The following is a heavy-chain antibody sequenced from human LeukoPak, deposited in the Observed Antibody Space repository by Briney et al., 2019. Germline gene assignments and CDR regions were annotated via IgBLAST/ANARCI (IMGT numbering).Heavy chain of an antibody. V-gene: IGHV3-33*01. CDR2: IWYDGSKK. D-gene: IGHD2-2*01. Sequence: PGRSLRLSCAASGFTFSNYGFHWVRQAPGKGLEWVAVIWYDGSKKYYADSVEGRFTISKDNSKNTLYLEMNNLTAEDTAVYYCARDRGSYSTSSGDCWGQGTLVTVSS. CDR1: GFTFSNYG. J-gene: IGHJ4*02. CDR3: ARDRGSYSTSSGDC.